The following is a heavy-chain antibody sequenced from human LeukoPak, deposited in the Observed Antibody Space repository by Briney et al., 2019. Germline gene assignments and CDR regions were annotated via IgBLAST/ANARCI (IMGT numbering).Heavy chain of an antibody. CDR2: IYYSGST. CDR3: AILPATDTYYYDRSGYYRPGVH. Sequence: SETLSLTCTVSGGSISSSHYYWGWIRQPPGKGLEWIGSIYYSGSTYYNPSLRSRVTISVDTSKNQFSLKLSSVTAADTAVYYCAILPATDTYYYDRSGYYRPGVHWGQGTLVTVSS. CDR1: GGSISSSHYY. J-gene: IGHJ4*02. V-gene: IGHV4-39*07. D-gene: IGHD3-22*01.